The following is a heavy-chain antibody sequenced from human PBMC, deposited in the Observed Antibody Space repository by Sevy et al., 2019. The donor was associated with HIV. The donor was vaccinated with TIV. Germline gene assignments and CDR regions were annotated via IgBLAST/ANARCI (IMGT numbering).Heavy chain of an antibody. CDR1: GFTFSSYS. D-gene: IGHD3-22*01. J-gene: IGHJ3*02. Sequence: GGSLRLSCAASGFTFSSYSMNWVRQAPGKGLEWVSSISSSSSYIYYADSVKGRFTISRDNAKNSLYLQMNILRAEDTAVYYCARVRGSGYFRAAFDIWGQGTMVTVSS. CDR3: ARVRGSGYFRAAFDI. CDR2: ISSSSSYI. V-gene: IGHV3-21*01.